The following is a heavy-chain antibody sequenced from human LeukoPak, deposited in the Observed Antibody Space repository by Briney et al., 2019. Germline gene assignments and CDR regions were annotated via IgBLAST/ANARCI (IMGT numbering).Heavy chain of an antibody. V-gene: IGHV3-21*01. J-gene: IGHJ4*02. CDR1: GFTFSSYT. CDR2: ISRRSTYI. Sequence: KTGGSLRLSCAASGFTFSSYTMNWVRQAPGKGLEWVSSISRRSTYIYYADSVKGRFTISRDNAKNSLYLQMNSLRAEDTAVYYCAREDWLVMFYFDYWGQGTLVTVSS. D-gene: IGHD6-19*01. CDR3: AREDWLVMFYFDY.